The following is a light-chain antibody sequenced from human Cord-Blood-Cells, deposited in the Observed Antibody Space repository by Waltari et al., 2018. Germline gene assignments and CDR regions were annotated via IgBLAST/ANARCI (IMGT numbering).Light chain of an antibody. V-gene: IGKV3-11*01. CDR3: QQRSNWPPGTT. J-gene: IGKJ4*01. CDR1: QSVSSY. Sequence: EIVLTQSPATLSLSPGERVTLSCRASQSVSSYLAWYQQKPGQAPRLLIYDASNRATGIPARFSGSGSGTDFTLTISSLEPEDFAVYYCQQRSNWPPGTTVGGGTKVEIK. CDR2: DAS.